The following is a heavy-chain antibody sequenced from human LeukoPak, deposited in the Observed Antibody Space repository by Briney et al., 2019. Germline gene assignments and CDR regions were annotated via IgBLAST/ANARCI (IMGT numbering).Heavy chain of an antibody. Sequence: GGSLRLSCAASGFTVSSNYMSWVRQAPGKGLEWVSVIYSGGSTYYADSVKGRFTISRDNSKNTLYLQMNSLRAEDTAVYSCARERYCSSTSCYNGGRWFDPWGQGTLVTVSS. CDR1: GFTVSSNY. V-gene: IGHV3-53*01. D-gene: IGHD2-2*02. J-gene: IGHJ5*02. CDR3: ARERYCSSTSCYNGGRWFDP. CDR2: IYSGGST.